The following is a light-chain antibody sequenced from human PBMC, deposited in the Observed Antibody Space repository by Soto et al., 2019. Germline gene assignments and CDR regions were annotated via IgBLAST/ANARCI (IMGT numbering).Light chain of an antibody. V-gene: IGLV2-14*01. CDR1: SSDVAGYNF. CDR2: EVS. Sequence: QSALTQPASVSGSPGQSITISCTGTSSDVAGYNFVSWCQHLPGRAPKLIIYEVSNRPSGVSNRFSGSKSGNTASLTISGLRAEDEADYYCFSYSSSISRVFGGGTKVTVL. J-gene: IGLJ3*02. CDR3: FSYSSSISRV.